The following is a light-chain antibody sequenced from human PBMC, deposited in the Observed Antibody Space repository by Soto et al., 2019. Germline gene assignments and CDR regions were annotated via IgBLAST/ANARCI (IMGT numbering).Light chain of an antibody. J-gene: IGKJ5*01. Sequence: EFLFTQSPATLPLSPGERATLSCSASQSVSRYLAWYQQKHGQAPRHLMSDASNRVTGIPARFSGSRSGTDFTLPISRLEPADFGVYYCQQRHNWPITFGQGTRLEIK. CDR1: QSVSRY. CDR2: DAS. CDR3: QQRHNWPIT. V-gene: IGKV3-11*01.